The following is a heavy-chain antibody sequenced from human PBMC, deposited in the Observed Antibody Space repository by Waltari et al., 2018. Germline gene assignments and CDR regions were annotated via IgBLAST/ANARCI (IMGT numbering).Heavy chain of an antibody. CDR3: GVGRINMVH. Sequence: EVQVVESGGGLVQVGGSLRLSCAASGFTFSNYWMTWVRQAPGKGLEGVANIKEDVSEKYYGDAVKCRFTISRDNAKNSLYLQVNSLRAEDTAVYYCGVGRINMVHWGQGTLLSVSS. D-gene: IGHD3-10*01. CDR1: GFTFSNYW. J-gene: IGHJ4*02. V-gene: IGHV3-7*01. CDR2: IKEDVSEK.